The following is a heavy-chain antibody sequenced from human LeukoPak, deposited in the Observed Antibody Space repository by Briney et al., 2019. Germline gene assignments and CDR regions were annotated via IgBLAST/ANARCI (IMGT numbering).Heavy chain of an antibody. V-gene: IGHV3-64*01. J-gene: IGHJ4*02. CDR2: INANGDNT. D-gene: IGHD4-23*01. CDR3: ATYGGNSDY. CDR1: GFTFSSYA. Sequence: GGSLRLSCAASGFTFSSYAFHWVRQAPGKGLEYVSAINANGDNTYYANSVKGRFTISRDNSKNTLYLQMGSLRAEDTAVYYCATYGGNSDYWGQGALVTVSS.